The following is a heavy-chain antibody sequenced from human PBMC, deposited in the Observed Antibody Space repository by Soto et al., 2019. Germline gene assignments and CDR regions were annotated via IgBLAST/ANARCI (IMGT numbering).Heavy chain of an antibody. CDR3: ARERGGYGLFDS. V-gene: IGHV4-30-2*01. Sequence: SETLSLTCTVSGGSISNAAYSWSWIRQPPGKGLEWIGYIYPSGMPFYNPSLRSRVTISIDRSNDQFSLNLKSVTAADTAVYYCARERGGYGLFDSWGQGTLVTVAS. CDR1: GGSISNAAYS. D-gene: IGHD5-18*01. J-gene: IGHJ4*02. CDR2: IYPSGMP.